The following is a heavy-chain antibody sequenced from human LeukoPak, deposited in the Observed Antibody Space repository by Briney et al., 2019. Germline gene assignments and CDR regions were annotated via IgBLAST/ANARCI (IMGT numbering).Heavy chain of an antibody. V-gene: IGHV3-33*01. Sequence: GGSLRLSCAASGFTFRSYSMHWVRQAPGKGLEWVAVIWYDGSNKYYADSVKGRFTISRDNSKNTLYLQMNSLRAEDTAVYYCARATEYYYDSWGQGTLVAVSS. CDR3: ARATEYYYDS. CDR2: IWYDGSNK. CDR1: GFTFRSYS. J-gene: IGHJ4*02. D-gene: IGHD1-1*01.